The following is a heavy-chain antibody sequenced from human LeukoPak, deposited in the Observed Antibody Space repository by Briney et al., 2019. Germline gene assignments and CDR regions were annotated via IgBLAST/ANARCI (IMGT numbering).Heavy chain of an antibody. V-gene: IGHV3-21*01. Sequence: PGGSLRLSCAASGFTFSTYSMTWVRQSPGRGLEWVSSISSSSVYIYYADSVKGRFIISRDNAKTSLYLQMTSLRAGDTAVYYCATSYRILPAASLDYWGQGALVTVSS. CDR2: ISSSSVYI. CDR3: ATSYRILPAASLDY. CDR1: GFTFSTYS. D-gene: IGHD2-2*01. J-gene: IGHJ4*02.